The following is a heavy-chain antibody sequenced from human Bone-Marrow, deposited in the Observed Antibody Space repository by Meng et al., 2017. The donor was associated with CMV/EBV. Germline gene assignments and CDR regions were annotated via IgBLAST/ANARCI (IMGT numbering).Heavy chain of an antibody. CDR3: ARGRGYSYGS. CDR1: GGSFSGYY. V-gene: IGHV4-34*01. J-gene: IGHJ5*02. CDR2: INHSGST. D-gene: IGHD5-18*01. Sequence: LSLPCAVYGGSFSGYYWSWIRQPPGKGLEWIGEINHSGSTNYTPSLKSRVTISVDTSKNQFSLQLSSVTAADTAVYYCARGRGYSYGSWGQGTLVTVSS.